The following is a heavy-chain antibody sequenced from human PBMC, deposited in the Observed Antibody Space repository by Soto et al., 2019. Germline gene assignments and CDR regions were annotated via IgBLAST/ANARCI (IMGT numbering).Heavy chain of an antibody. Sequence: PSETLSITCAVYGESFSGYYWSCIRQPPGKGLEWIGEINHSVSTNYNPSLKSRVTISVDTSKNQFSLKLSSVTAADTAVYYCAAVAPRKLTFPFYGVDVWGQGTTVTVSS. CDR2: INHSVST. CDR1: GESFSGYY. D-gene: IGHD3-16*01. CDR3: AAVAPRKLTFPFYGVDV. V-gene: IGHV4-34*01. J-gene: IGHJ6*02.